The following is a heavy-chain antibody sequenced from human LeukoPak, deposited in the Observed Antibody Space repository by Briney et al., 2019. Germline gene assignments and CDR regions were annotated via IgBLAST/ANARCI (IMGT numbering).Heavy chain of an antibody. Sequence: PGGSLRLSCAASGFTSSDYYMSWIRQAPGKGLEWVSYISSGGSTIYYADSVKGRFTISRDNAKNSLYLQMNSLRAEDTAVYYCARHLVVAIYDYWGQGTLVTVSS. CDR1: GFTSSDYY. CDR3: ARHLVVAIYDY. V-gene: IGHV3-11*01. CDR2: ISSGGSTI. J-gene: IGHJ4*02. D-gene: IGHD2-21*01.